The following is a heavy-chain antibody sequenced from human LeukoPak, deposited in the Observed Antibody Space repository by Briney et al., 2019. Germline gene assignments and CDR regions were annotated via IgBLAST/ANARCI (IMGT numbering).Heavy chain of an antibody. CDR2: INHSGST. CDR3: ARALYGSGTRIDY. D-gene: IGHD3-10*01. V-gene: IGHV4-34*01. CDR1: GGSFSGYY. J-gene: IGHJ4*02. Sequence: SETLSLTCAVYGGSFSGYYWSWIRQPPGKGLEWIGEINHSGSTNYNPSLKSRVTISVDTSKNQFSLKLSSVTAADTAVYYCARALYGSGTRIDYWGQGTLVTVSS.